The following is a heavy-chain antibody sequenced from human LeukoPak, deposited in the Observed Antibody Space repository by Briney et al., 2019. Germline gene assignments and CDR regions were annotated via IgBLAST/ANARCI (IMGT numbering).Heavy chain of an antibody. V-gene: IGHV3-15*01. CDR2: IKSKTDGGTT. CDR3: PTDSTIAVAGSLWFDP. J-gene: IGHJ5*02. Sequence: PGASLRLSCAASGFTFSSYAMSWVRQAPGKGREWVGRIKSKTDGGTTDYAAPVKGRFAISRDDSKNTLYLQMNSLKTEDTAVYYCPTDSTIAVAGSLWFDPWGQGTLVTVSS. D-gene: IGHD6-19*01. CDR1: GFTFSSYA.